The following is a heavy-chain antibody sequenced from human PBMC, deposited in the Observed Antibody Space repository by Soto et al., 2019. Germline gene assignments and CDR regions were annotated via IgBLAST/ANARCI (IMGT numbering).Heavy chain of an antibody. CDR1: GFTFSSYS. CDR3: ARDANPHDYYDSSGYYYDY. D-gene: IGHD3-22*01. CDR2: ISSSSSTI. V-gene: IGHV3-48*02. J-gene: IGHJ4*02. Sequence: EVQLVESGGGLVQPGGSLRLSCAASGFTFSSYSMNWVRQAPGKGLEWVSYISSSSSTIYYADSVKGRFTISRDNAKNSLYLQMNSLRDEDTAVYYCARDANPHDYYDSSGYYYDYWGQGTLVTVSS.